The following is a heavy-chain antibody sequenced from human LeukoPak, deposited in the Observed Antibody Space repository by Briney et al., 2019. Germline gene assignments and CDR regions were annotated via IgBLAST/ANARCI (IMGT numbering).Heavy chain of an antibody. Sequence: SETLSLTCTVSGGSISSYYWSWIRQPAGKGLEWIGRIYTSGSTNYNPSLKSRVTMSVDTSKNQFSLKLSSVTVADTAVYYCAGYYYDSSGYFYFDIWGQGTMVTVSS. CDR1: GGSISSYY. CDR2: IYTSGST. V-gene: IGHV4-4*07. CDR3: AGYYYDSSGYFYFDI. D-gene: IGHD3-22*01. J-gene: IGHJ3*02.